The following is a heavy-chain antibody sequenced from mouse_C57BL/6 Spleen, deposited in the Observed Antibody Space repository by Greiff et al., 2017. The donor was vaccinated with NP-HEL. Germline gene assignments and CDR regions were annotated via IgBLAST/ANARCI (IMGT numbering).Heavy chain of an antibody. CDR3: ARFHYGSSYAWFAY. J-gene: IGHJ3*01. Sequence: VQLQQPGAELVRPGSSVKLSCKASGYTFTSYWMHWVKQRPIQGLEWIGNIDPSDSETHYNQKFKDKATLTVDKSSSTAHMQLSSLTSEDSAVYYCARFHYGSSYAWFAYWGQGTLVTVSA. CDR2: IDPSDSET. CDR1: GYTFTSYW. V-gene: IGHV1-52*01. D-gene: IGHD1-1*01.